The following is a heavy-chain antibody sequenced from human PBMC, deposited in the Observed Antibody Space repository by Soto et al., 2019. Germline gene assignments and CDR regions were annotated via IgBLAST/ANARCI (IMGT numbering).Heavy chain of an antibody. Sequence: EVQLVESGGGLVQPGGSLRLSCAASGFTVSSNYMSWVRQAPGKGLEWVSVIYSGGSTYYADSVKGRFTISRDNSKNTLYLQMNSLGAEATAVYYCVGGLLTHGIDVWGQGTTVTVSS. V-gene: IGHV3-66*01. J-gene: IGHJ6*02. D-gene: IGHD3-16*01. CDR1: GFTVSSNY. CDR2: IYSGGST. CDR3: VGGLLTHGIDV.